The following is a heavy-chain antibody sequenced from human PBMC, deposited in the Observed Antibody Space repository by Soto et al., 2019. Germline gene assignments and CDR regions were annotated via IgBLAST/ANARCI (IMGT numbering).Heavy chain of an antibody. CDR2: IRNELKSYTT. D-gene: IGHD2-15*01. CDR1: GFTFSDHY. J-gene: IGHJ4*02. CDR3: ARGEVAHRAPHLFDH. Sequence: EVQLVESGGGLVQPGGSLRLSCAASGFTFSDHYMDWVRQAPGKGLEWVGRIRNELKSYTTVYAASVKGRFTISRDDSKNSLYLQMDTLKTADPAVYYCARGEVAHRAPHLFDHWGQGTLVTVSS. V-gene: IGHV3-72*01.